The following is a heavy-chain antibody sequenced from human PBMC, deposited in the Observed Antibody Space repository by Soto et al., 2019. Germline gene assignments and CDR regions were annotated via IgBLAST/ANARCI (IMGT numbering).Heavy chain of an antibody. Sequence: HPGGSLRLSCAASGFTFNTFAMTWVRQAPGKGLEWVSGTSGSERTTYYADSVKGRFTISRDNSKNTLYLQLNSLRADDTAIYYCVKLRGMGNWNQYHFDRWGQGTLVTVSS. CDR3: VKLRGMGNWNQYHFDR. D-gene: IGHD1-1*01. CDR2: TSGSERTT. J-gene: IGHJ4*02. V-gene: IGHV3-23*01. CDR1: GFTFNTFA.